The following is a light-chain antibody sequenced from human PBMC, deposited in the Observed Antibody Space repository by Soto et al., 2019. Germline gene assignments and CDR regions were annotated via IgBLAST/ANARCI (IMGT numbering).Light chain of an antibody. Sequence: DAVMSQSPLSLPVTLGQPASISCRSSQSLVKTDGITYLNWFHQRPGQSPRRLINRVSRRDSGVPDRFSGSGSGTDFTLKISRVEAEDVGVYYCMQGTSWPWTFGQGTKVEIK. J-gene: IGKJ1*01. CDR2: RVS. CDR1: QSLVKTDGITY. CDR3: MQGTSWPWT. V-gene: IGKV2-30*01.